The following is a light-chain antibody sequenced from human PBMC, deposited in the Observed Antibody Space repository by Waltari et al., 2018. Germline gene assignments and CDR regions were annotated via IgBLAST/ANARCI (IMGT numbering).Light chain of an antibody. Sequence: DIQMTQSPPSLSASVGDRVTITCRASQGIRDALVWYQQKPGKAPKVLLFAASRLGSGVPSRFSGSGSGTDFTLTISSLQPEDFETYYCQHYYSSPRFGQGTNVEI. V-gene: IGKV1-NL1*01. CDR1: QGIRDA. J-gene: IGKJ1*01. CDR2: AAS. CDR3: QHYYSSPR.